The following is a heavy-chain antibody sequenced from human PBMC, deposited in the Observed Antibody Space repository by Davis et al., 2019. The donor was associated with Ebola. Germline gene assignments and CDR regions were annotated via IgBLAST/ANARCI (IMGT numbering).Heavy chain of an antibody. CDR2: ISPYTGNT. J-gene: IGHJ4*02. CDR1: GYTFTSYY. CDR3: ARLVLGTHYFDD. Sequence: ASVKVSCKASGYTFTSYYMHWVRQAPGQGLEWMGWISPYTGNTNYAQKLQGRVTMTSDASTGTAYMELRSLSSDDTAVYYCARLVLGTHYFDDWGQGTLVSVSS. D-gene: IGHD6-13*01. V-gene: IGHV1-18*04.